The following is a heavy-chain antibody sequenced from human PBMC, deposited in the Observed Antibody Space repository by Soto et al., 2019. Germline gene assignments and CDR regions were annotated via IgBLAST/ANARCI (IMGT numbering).Heavy chain of an antibody. D-gene: IGHD1-20*01. CDR2: TRNKVNSYTT. CDR3: ARGGYNRNDGDDY. J-gene: IGHJ4*02. CDR1: GFTFSDHY. Sequence: EVQLVESGGGLVQPGGSLRLSCAASGFTFSDHYMDWVRQAPGKGLEWVGRTRNKVNSYTTEYAASVKGRFTISRDDSKNSLYLKMNSLKTEDTAVYYCARGGYNRNDGDDYGGQGTLFTVSS. V-gene: IGHV3-72*01.